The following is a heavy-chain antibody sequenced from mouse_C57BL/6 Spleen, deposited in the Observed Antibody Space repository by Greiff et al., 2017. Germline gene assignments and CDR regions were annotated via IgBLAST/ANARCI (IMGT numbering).Heavy chain of an antibody. CDR3: AGRGIYYGWEDY. CDR1: GFTFSSYT. D-gene: IGHD2-2*01. V-gene: IGHV5-9*04. J-gene: IGHJ2*01. Sequence: EVKLVESGGGLVKPGGSLKLSCAASGFTFSSYTMSWVRQTPEKRLEWVATISGGGGNTYYPDSVKGRFTISRDNAKNTLYLQMSSLRSEDTAVYYCAGRGIYYGWEDYWGQGTTLTVSA. CDR2: ISGGGGNT.